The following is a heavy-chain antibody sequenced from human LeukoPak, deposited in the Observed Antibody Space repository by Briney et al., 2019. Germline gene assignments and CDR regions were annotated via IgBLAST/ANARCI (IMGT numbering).Heavy chain of an antibody. CDR1: GFTVSSNY. Sequence: PGGSLRLFCVASGFTVSSNYMNWVRQAPGKGLEWVSVIYSGGGTYYADSVKGRFTISRDNSKNTLCLQMNSLRAEDTGVYYCAGGGAFDCWGQGTLVTVS. D-gene: IGHD3-10*01. V-gene: IGHV3-53*01. CDR3: AGGGAFDC. J-gene: IGHJ4*02. CDR2: IYSGGGT.